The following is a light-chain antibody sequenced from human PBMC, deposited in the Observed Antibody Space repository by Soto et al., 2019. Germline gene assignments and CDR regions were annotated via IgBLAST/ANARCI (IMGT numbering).Light chain of an antibody. Sequence: EIILTQSPDTLSLSPGERATLSCRSSQTVSSNYLAWCQQRPGQAPRLLIYGASTRAAGIPDRFSGSGPGTDFTLTITRLEPEDAAVYFCQQYTGPPTTLGQGTRLEIK. CDR2: GAS. V-gene: IGKV3-20*01. CDR3: QQYTGPPTT. CDR1: QTVSSNY. J-gene: IGKJ5*01.